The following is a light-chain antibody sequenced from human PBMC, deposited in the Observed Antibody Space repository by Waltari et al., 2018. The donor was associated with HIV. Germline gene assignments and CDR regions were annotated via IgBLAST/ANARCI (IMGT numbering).Light chain of an antibody. CDR1: ALPKQF. CDR3: QSADSSGSYVV. CDR2: KES. V-gene: IGLV3-25*03. J-gene: IGLJ3*02. Sequence: SYELTQPPSVSVSPGQTARITCSGDALPKQFAYWYQQKPGQAPVLVIYKESVRPSGIPERFSGSSSGTTVTLTISGVQAEDEADYYCQSADSSGSYVVFGGGTKLTVL.